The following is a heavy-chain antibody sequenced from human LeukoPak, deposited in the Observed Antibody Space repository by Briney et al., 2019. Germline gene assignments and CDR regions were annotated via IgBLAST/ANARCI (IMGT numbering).Heavy chain of an antibody. CDR1: GFTFSSYG. D-gene: IGHD3-16*01. Sequence: GASLRLSCAASGFTFSSYGMHWVRQAPGKGLEWVAVISYDGSNKYYADSVKGRFTISRDNSKNTLYLQMNSLRAEDTAVYYCAKDLGDYWGQGTLVTVSS. CDR2: ISYDGSNK. J-gene: IGHJ4*02. V-gene: IGHV3-30*18. CDR3: AKDLGDY.